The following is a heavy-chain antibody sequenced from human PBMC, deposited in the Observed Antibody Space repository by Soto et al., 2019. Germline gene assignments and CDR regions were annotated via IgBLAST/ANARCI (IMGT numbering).Heavy chain of an antibody. Sequence: LVNPTQTLTLTCTFSGFSFTSRGVGVSWIRQPPGKALEWLAHIFSNDEKSYSTSLKSRLTISKDTSKSQVVLTMTNMDPVDTATYYCARISRGYYLDYWGQGTLVTVSS. D-gene: IGHD3-22*01. J-gene: IGHJ4*02. CDR1: GFSFTSRGVG. CDR2: IFSNDEK. V-gene: IGHV2-26*01. CDR3: ARISRGYYLDY.